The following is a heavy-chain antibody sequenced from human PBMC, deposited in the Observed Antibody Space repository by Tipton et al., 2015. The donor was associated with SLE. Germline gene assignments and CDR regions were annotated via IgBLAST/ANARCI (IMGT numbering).Heavy chain of an antibody. V-gene: IGHV4-59*11. Sequence: TLSLTCTVSGGSISSHYWSWIRQPPGKGLEWIGYIYSSGYTNYNPSLKSRVTISLDTSKNQFSLKLSSVTAADTAVYYCVREGYDSFFYYYYMDVWGKGTTVTVSS. CDR3: VREGYDSFFYYYYMDV. D-gene: IGHD3-22*01. CDR2: IYSSGYT. J-gene: IGHJ6*03. CDR1: GGSISSHY.